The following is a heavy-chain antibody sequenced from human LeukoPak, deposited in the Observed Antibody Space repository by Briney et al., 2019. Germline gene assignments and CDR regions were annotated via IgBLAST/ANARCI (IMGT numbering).Heavy chain of an antibody. Sequence: GGSLRLSCAASGFTVSSNYMSWVRQAPGKGLEWVSVIYSGGSTYYADSVKGRFTISRHNSKNTLYLQMNSLRAEDTAVYYCAGAASRLSWYYFDYWGQGTLVTVSS. CDR2: IYSGGST. J-gene: IGHJ4*02. CDR1: GFTVSSNY. V-gene: IGHV3-53*04. CDR3: AGAASRLSWYYFDY. D-gene: IGHD6-13*01.